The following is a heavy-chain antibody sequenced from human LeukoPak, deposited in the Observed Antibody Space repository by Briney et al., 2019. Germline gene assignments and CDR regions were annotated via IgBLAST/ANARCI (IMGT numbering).Heavy chain of an antibody. V-gene: IGHV3-53*01. CDR2: IYSDDST. CDR1: GFTVNNNC. D-gene: IGHD4-17*01. CDR3: ARMTTVTSSWFDP. J-gene: IGHJ5*02. Sequence: GGSLRLSCVASGFTVNNNCMTWVRQAPGKGLEWVSVIYSDDSTYYSDSVKGRFTISRDNSESTLYLQMNSLRAEDTAVYYCARMTTVTSSWFDPWGQGTLVTVSS.